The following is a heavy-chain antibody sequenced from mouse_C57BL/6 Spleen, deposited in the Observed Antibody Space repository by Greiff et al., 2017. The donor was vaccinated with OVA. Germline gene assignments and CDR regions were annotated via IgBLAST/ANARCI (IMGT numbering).Heavy chain of an antibody. CDR2: IWSDGST. CDR3: ARQGDDYPHWYFDV. V-gene: IGHV2-6-1*01. J-gene: IGHJ1*03. CDR1: GFSLTSYG. D-gene: IGHD2-4*01. Sequence: QVQLKQSGPGLVAPSQSLSITCTVSGFSLTSYGVHWVRQPPGKGLEWLVVIWSDGSTTYNSALKSRLSISKDNSKSQVFLKMNSLQTDDTAMYYCARQGDDYPHWYFDVWGTGTTVTVSS.